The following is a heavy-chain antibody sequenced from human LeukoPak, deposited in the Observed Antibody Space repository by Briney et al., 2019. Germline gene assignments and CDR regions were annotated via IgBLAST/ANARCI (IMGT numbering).Heavy chain of an antibody. CDR1: GGSVINTNW. D-gene: IGHD3-3*01. CDR3: AREGGFYRPLDY. Sequence: PSGTLSLTCGVSGGSVINTNWWTWVRQPPGKGLEWIGEVHLDGRTNYNPSLESRLTMSVDVFENQVSLKLTSVTAADTAVYYCAREGGFYRPLDYSGQGTLVTASS. J-gene: IGHJ4*02. V-gene: IGHV4-4*02. CDR2: VHLDGRT.